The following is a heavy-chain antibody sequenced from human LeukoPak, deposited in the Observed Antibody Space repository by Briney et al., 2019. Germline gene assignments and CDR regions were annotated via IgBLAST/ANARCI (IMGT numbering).Heavy chain of an antibody. D-gene: IGHD3-3*01. V-gene: IGHV4-34*01. J-gene: IGHJ4*02. CDR1: GGSFSGYY. CDR2: INHSGST. CDR3: AGIDDFWSALGSYYFDY. Sequence: NPSETLSLTCAVYGGSFSGYYWSWIRQPPGKGLEWIGEINHSGSTNYNPSLKSRVTISVDTSKNQFSLKLGSVTAADTAVYYCAGIDDFWSALGSYYFDYWGQGTLVTVSS.